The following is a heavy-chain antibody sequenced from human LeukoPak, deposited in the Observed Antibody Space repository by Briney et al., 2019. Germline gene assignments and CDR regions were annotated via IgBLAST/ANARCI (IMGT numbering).Heavy chain of an antibody. CDR1: GFTFDDYT. CDR3: ARDLRTAGDGHLY. J-gene: IGHJ4*02. V-gene: IGHV3-43*01. CDR2: ISWDGGST. Sequence: GGSLRLSCAASGFTFDDYTMHWVRQAPGKGLEWVSLISWDGGSTYYADSVKGRFTISRDNSKNSLYLQMNSLRAEDTAVYYCARDLRTAGDGHLYWGQGTLVTVSS. D-gene: IGHD5-24*01.